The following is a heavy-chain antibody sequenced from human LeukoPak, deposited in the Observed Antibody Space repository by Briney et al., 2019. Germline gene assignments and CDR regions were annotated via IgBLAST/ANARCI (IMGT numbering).Heavy chain of an antibody. CDR1: GYTFTSYG. V-gene: IGHV1-18*01. CDR3: ARAYYDFWSGYYTGGHCFDY. Sequence: VSVKVSCKASGYTFTSYGISWVRQAPGQGLEWMGWISAYNGNTNYAQKLQGRVTMTTDTSTSTAYMELRSLRSDDTAVYYCARAYYDFWSGYYTGGHCFDYWGQGTLVTVSS. D-gene: IGHD3-3*01. J-gene: IGHJ4*02. CDR2: ISAYNGNT.